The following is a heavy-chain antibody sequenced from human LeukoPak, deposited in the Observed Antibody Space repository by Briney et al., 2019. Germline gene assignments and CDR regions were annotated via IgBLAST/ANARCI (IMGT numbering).Heavy chain of an antibody. Sequence: GGSLRLSRAASGFTFSSYWLSWVRQAPGKGLEWVANIKQDGSEKYYVDSVKGRFTISRDNAKNSLYLQMNSLRAEDTAVYYCTRGSYGDYEYWGQGTLVTVSS. D-gene: IGHD4-17*01. V-gene: IGHV3-7*01. CDR1: GFTFSSYW. CDR3: TRGSYGDYEY. CDR2: IKQDGSEK. J-gene: IGHJ4*02.